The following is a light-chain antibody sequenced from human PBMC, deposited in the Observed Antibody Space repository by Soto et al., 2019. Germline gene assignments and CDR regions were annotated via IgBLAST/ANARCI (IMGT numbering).Light chain of an antibody. Sequence: DIQMTQSPSTLSASVGGTVTVTCRASQSVSGWLAWYQQKPGEAPKLLIYDASSLESGVPSRFSGSGSGTEFTLTISSLQPDDFATYYCQQYNSYPWTFGQGTKVDIK. J-gene: IGKJ1*01. CDR3: QQYNSYPWT. CDR1: QSVSGW. V-gene: IGKV1-5*01. CDR2: DAS.